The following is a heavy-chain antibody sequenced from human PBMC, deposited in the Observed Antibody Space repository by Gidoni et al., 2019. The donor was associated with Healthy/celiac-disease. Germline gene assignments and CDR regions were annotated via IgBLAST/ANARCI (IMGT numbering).Heavy chain of an antibody. CDR3: ARLPRITIFGVVIIPNWFDP. D-gene: IGHD3-3*01. J-gene: IGHJ5*02. CDR2: IYYSGST. Sequence: QLQLQESGPGLVKPSETLSLTCTVSGGSISSSSYYWGWIRQPPGKGLEWIGSIYYSGSTYYNPSLKSRVTISVDTSKNQFSLKLSSVTAADTAVYYCARLPRITIFGVVIIPNWFDPWGQGTLVTVSS. CDR1: GGSISSSSYY. V-gene: IGHV4-39*01.